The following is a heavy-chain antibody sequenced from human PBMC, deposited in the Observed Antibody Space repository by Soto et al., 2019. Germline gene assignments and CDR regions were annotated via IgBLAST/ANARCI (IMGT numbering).Heavy chain of an antibody. CDR2: INPRSGDT. CDR3: ARRACYNGNCFSNRFDP. Sequence: QVHLVQSGAEVRMPGASVKVSCKASGYTFTDYFMHWVRQAPGQGLEWMGMINPRSGDTGYAQKFQRRVLMTTHTTTNTAYIELSGLTSDATAIYYCARRACYNGNCFSNRFDPWGQGTLVTVSS. J-gene: IGHJ5*02. V-gene: IGHV1-46*03. CDR1: GYTFTDYF. D-gene: IGHD1-7*01.